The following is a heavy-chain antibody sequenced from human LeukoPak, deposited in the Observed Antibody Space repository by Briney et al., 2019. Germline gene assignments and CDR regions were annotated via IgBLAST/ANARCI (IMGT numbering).Heavy chain of an antibody. CDR2: INQDGSEK. CDR3: AGDSDPGY. CDR1: GFTFSRYW. V-gene: IGHV3-7*01. D-gene: IGHD3-10*01. J-gene: IGHJ4*02. Sequence: GGSLRLSCVASGFTFSRYWMNWVRQAPGKGLEWVANINQDGSEKNYVDSVKGRFTISRDNAKNSLYLQMNSLRAEDTAVYYCAGDSDPGYWGQGTLVTVSS.